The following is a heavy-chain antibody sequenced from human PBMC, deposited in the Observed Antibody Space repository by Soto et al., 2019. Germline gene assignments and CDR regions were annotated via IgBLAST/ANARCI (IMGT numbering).Heavy chain of an antibody. Sequence: SETLSLTCSVSGGSISGSYWSWIRQSPGKGLEWLGYVYYTGSTNYSPSLRSRVSISVDTSKNEFSLRLSSVTAADTAVYFCARSVAVPGAHIDYWGQGTQVTVS. CDR3: ARSVAVPGAHIDY. CDR2: VYYTGST. J-gene: IGHJ4*02. CDR1: GGSISGSY. V-gene: IGHV4-59*01. D-gene: IGHD6-19*01.